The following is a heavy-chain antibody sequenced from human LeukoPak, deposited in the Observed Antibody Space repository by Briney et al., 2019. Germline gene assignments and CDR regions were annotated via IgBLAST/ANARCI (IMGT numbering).Heavy chain of an antibody. CDR2: IYHSGST. Sequence: SETLSLTCTVSGGSVTSGGYSWTWIRQPPGKGLEWIGYIYHSGSTYYNPSLKSRVIISVDTSKNQFSLKLSSVTAADTAVYYCAREGSTNILDYWAREPWSPSPQ. J-gene: IGHJ4*02. D-gene: IGHD2-2*01. V-gene: IGHV4-61*08. CDR3: AREGSTNILDY. CDR1: GGSVTSGGYS.